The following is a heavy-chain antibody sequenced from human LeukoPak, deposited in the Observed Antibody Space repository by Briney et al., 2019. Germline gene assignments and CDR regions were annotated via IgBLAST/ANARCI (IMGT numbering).Heavy chain of an antibody. D-gene: IGHD5-18*01. CDR2: IFHSGTT. CDR3: ARDRYIFAGPDAYYYMDV. V-gene: IGHV4-59*01. CDR1: GVSISSYY. Sequence: PSETLSLTCTVSGVSISSYYWSWIRQPPGQGLEWIGHIFHSGTTNYNPSLKSRVTISVDTSKNQFSLKLSSVTAADTAVYYCARDRYIFAGPDAYYYMDVWGKGTTVTISS. J-gene: IGHJ6*03.